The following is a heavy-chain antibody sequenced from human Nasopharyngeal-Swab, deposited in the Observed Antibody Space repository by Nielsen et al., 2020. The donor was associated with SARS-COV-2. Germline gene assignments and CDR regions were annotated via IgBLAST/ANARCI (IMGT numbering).Heavy chain of an antibody. CDR2: ISWNSAII. D-gene: IGHD1-26*01. CDR1: GFFFDGFT. CDR3: AKDPATGAFDS. J-gene: IGHJ4*02. Sequence: SLKISCVGSGFFFDGFTMHWVRQAPGKGLEWVSSISWNSAIIDYADSVKGRFTVSRDNAKNSVYLEMNRLRPDDSALYYCAKDPATGAFDSWGQGTLATVSS. V-gene: IGHV3-9*01.